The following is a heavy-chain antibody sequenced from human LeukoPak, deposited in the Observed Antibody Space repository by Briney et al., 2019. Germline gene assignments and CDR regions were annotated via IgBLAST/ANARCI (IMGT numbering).Heavy chain of an antibody. CDR2: ISSSSSYI. D-gene: IGHD3-3*01. CDR1: GFTLSSYS. Sequence: PGGSLRLSCAASGFTLSSYSMNWVRQAPGKGLEWVASISSSSSYIWYADSVKGRFTISRDNTKNSLYLQMNSLRAEDTAVYYCAREGVVYDYWGQGTLVTVSS. J-gene: IGHJ4*02. V-gene: IGHV3-21*01. CDR3: AREGVVYDY.